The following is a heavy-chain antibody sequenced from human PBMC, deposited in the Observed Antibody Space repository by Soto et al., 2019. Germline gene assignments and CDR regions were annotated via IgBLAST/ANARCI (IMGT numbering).Heavy chain of an antibody. J-gene: IGHJ5*02. Sequence: QVQLQESGPGLVKPSGTLSLTCAVSGGSISSSNWWSWVRQPPGKGLEWIGEIYHSGSTNYNPSLKSRVXXSXDXLKNQFSLKLSSVTAADTAVYYCARDIVLVQGWFDPWGQGTLVTVSS. D-gene: IGHD2-2*01. CDR1: GGSISSSNW. CDR3: ARDIVLVQGWFDP. CDR2: IYHSGST. V-gene: IGHV4-4*02.